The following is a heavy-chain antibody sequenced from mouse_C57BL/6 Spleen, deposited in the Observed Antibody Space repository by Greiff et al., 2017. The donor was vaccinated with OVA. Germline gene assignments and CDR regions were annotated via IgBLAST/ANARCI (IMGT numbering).Heavy chain of an antibody. J-gene: IGHJ2*01. CDR2: IHPNSGST. CDR3: ARSTYGNYKFDY. V-gene: IGHV1-64*01. D-gene: IGHD2-1*01. CDR1: GYTFTSYW. Sequence: QVQLQQPGAELVKPGASVKLSCKASGYTFTSYWMHWVKQRPGQGLEWIGMIHPNSGSTNYNEKFKSKATLTVDKSSSTAYMQLSSLTSEDSAVYYCARSTYGNYKFDYWGQGTTLTVSS.